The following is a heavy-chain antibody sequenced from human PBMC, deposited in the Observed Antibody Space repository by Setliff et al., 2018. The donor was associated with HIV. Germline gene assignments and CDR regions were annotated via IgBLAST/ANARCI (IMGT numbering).Heavy chain of an antibody. CDR2: ISAYNGHT. Sequence: ASVKVSCKASGYTFTSYGISWVRQAPGQGLEWMGWISAYNGHTNYAQKFQGRVTMTADTSTSTAYTELRSLRSDDTAVYYCARDVPTYCSSINCYDTMNQNWFDPWGQGTLVTVSS. V-gene: IGHV1-18*01. CDR3: ARDVPTYCSSINCYDTMNQNWFDP. D-gene: IGHD2-2*01. CDR1: GYTFTSYG. J-gene: IGHJ5*02.